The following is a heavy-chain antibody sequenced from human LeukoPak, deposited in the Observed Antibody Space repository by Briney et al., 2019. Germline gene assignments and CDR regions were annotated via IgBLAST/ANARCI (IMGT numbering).Heavy chain of an antibody. CDR1: GFTFRSHA. CDR3: ARAGPCRGDCYSYYYYGMDV. J-gene: IGHJ6*02. D-gene: IGHD2-21*02. CDR2: LKGDGSEA. Sequence: GGSLRLSCSASGFTFRSHAMHWVRQAPGGGLVWVSRLKGDGSEASYADSVKGRFTISRDNAKNTLYLQMGSLRAEDMAVYYCARAGPCRGDCYSYYYYGMDVWGQGTTVTVSS. V-gene: IGHV3-74*01.